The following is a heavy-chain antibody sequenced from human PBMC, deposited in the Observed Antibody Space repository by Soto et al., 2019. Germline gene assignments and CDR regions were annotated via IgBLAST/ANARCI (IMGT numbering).Heavy chain of an antibody. CDR3: ARVFGVGVYDSGRPFDY. J-gene: IGHJ4*02. D-gene: IGHD3-10*01. V-gene: IGHV3-72*01. CDR2: TRHKPNNYIT. CDR1: GFTFSSYG. Sequence: GGSLRLSCAASGFTFSSYGMHWVRQAPGKGLERVGRTRHKPNNYITEYAASVRGRFTISRDDSKNSVYLQMNSLRTEDTAVYYCARVFGVGVYDSGRPFDYWGQGTLVTVSS.